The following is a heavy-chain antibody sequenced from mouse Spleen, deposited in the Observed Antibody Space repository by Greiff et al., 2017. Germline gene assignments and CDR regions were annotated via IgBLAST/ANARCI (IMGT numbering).Heavy chain of an antibody. V-gene: IGHV1-15*01. D-gene: IGHD1-1*01. J-gene: IGHJ2*01. Sequence: QVQLKESGAELVRPGASVTLSCKASGYTFTDYEMHWVKQTPVHGLEWIGAIDPETGGTAYNQKFKGKAILTADKSSSTAYMELRSLTSEDSAVYYCTKRLRYLDYFDYWGQGTTLTVSS. CDR2: IDPETGGT. CDR3: TKRLRYLDYFDY. CDR1: GYTFTDYE.